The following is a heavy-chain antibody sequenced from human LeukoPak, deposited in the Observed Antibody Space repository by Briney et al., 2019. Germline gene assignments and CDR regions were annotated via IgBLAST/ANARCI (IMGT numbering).Heavy chain of an antibody. CDR1: GGSLSSYY. D-gene: IGHD6-13*01. V-gene: IGHV4-59*01. CDR2: IYYSGST. CDR3: ARESIAAAGIDY. J-gene: IGHJ4*02. Sequence: SETLSLTCTVSGGSLSSYYWSWIRQPPGKGLEWIGYIYYSGSTNYNPSLKSRVTISVDTSKNQFSLKLSSVTAADTAVYYCARESIAAAGIDYWGQGTLVTVSS.